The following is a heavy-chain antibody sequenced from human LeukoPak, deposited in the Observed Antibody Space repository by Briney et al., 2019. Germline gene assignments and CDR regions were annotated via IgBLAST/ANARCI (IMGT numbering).Heavy chain of an antibody. J-gene: IGHJ6*02. CDR3: AREGSGNDGMDV. CDR1: GYTFTSYD. Sequence: ASVKVSCKASGYTFTSYDINWVRQATGQGLEWMGWMIPDSGNTGYAQKFQGRVTMTRNTSISTAYVELTSLRSEDTAVYYCAREGSGNDGMDVWGQGTTVTVSS. CDR2: MIPDSGNT. D-gene: IGHD3-10*01. V-gene: IGHV1-8*01.